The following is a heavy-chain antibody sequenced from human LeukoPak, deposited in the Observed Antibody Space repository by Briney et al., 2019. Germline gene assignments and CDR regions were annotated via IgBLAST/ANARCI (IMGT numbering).Heavy chain of an antibody. CDR3: ASVRSGYHFDY. D-gene: IGHD3-3*01. V-gene: IGHV4-30-4*01. J-gene: IGHJ4*02. CDR1: GGSISRDDYY. Sequence: SETLSLTCSVSGGSISRDDYYWSWIRQPPGKGLEWIAYIYHTGSTYYNPSLKSRVTMSVDTSKSQFSLNLSSVTAADTAVYYCASVRSGYHFDYWGQGTLVTVSS. CDR2: IYHTGST.